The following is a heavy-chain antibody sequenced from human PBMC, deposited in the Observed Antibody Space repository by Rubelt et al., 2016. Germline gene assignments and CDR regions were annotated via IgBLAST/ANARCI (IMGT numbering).Heavy chain of an antibody. CDR1: GFTFSSYG. CDR3: ARDLEYSSGSGAFDY. Sequence: AASGFTFSSYGMHWVRQAPGKGLEWVAVIWYDGSNKYYADSVKGRFTISRDNSKNTLYLQMNSLRAEDTAVYYCARDLEYSSGSGAFDYWGQGTLVTVSS. CDR2: IWYDGSNK. V-gene: IGHV3-33*01. D-gene: IGHD6-19*01. J-gene: IGHJ4*02.